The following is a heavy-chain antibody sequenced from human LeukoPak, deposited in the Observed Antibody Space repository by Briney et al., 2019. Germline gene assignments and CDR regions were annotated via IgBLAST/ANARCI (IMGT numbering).Heavy chain of an antibody. J-gene: IGHJ5*02. CDR1: EFTFSSYW. CDR2: INSDGSST. V-gene: IGHV3-74*01. D-gene: IGHD2-2*02. Sequence: GGSLRLSCAASEFTFSSYWMHWVRQAPGKGLVWVSRINSDGSSTTYADSVKGRFTISRDNAKNTLYLQMNSLRAEDTAVYYGTRCDSSSCYTGFDHWGQGTLVTVST. CDR3: TRCDSSSCYTGFDH.